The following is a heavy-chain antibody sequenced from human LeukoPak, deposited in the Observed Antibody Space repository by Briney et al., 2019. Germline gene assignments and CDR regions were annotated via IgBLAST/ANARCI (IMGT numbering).Heavy chain of an antibody. V-gene: IGHV4-59*01. D-gene: IGHD2-15*01. CDR3: ARDVPYCSGSSCGAFDI. CDR2: IYYSGST. CDR1: SGSISSYY. Sequence: SETLSLTCTVSSGSISSYYWSWIRQPPGKGLEWIGYIYYSGSTNYNPSLKSRVTISVDTSKNQFSLKLSSVTAADTAVYYCARDVPYCSGSSCGAFDIWGQGTMVTVSS. J-gene: IGHJ3*02.